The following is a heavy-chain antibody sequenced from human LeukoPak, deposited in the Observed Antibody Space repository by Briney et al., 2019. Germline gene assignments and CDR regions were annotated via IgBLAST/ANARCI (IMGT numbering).Heavy chain of an antibody. CDR1: GGSISSSSYY. D-gene: IGHD3-10*01. CDR3: ARHFGQHYYGSEYYFDY. V-gene: IGHV4-39*01. J-gene: IGHJ4*02. Sequence: PSETLSLTCTVSGGSISSSSYYWGWIRQPPGKGLEWIGSIYYSGSTYYNPSLKGRVTISVDTSKNQFSLKLSSVTAADTAVYYCARHFGQHYYGSEYYFDYWGQGILVTVSS. CDR2: IYYSGST.